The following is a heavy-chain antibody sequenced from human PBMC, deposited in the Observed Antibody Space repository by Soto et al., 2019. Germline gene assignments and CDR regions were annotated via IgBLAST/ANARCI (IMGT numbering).Heavy chain of an antibody. Sequence: SETLSLTCTVSGGSISSYYWSWIRQPPGKGLEWIGYIYYSGSTNYNPSPKSRVTISVDTSKNQFSLKLSSVTAADTAVYYCARDAVHYDILTGQRSYYYYYYMDVWGKGTTVTVSS. CDR1: GGSISSYY. D-gene: IGHD3-9*01. J-gene: IGHJ6*03. V-gene: IGHV4-59*01. CDR2: IYYSGST. CDR3: ARDAVHYDILTGQRSYYYYYYMDV.